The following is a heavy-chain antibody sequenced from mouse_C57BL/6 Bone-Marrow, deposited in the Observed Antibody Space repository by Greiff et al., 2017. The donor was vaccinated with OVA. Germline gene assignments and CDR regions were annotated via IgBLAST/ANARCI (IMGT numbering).Heavy chain of an antibody. J-gene: IGHJ3*01. CDR1: GFTFSSYG. V-gene: IGHV5-6*01. CDR3: ARQNLFAY. Sequence: EVNVVESGGDLVKPGGSLKLSCAASGFTFSSYGMSWVRQTPDKRLEWVATISSGGSYTYYPDSVKGRFTISRDNAKNTLYLQMSSLKSEDTAMYYCARQNLFAYWGQGTLVTVSA. CDR2: ISSGGSYT.